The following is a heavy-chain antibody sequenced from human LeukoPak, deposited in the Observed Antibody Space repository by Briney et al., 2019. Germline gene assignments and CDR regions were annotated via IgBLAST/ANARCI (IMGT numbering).Heavy chain of an antibody. J-gene: IGHJ4*02. CDR1: GFTFSDYY. V-gene: IGHV3-11*06. Sequence: GGSLRLSCAASGFTFSDYYMSWVRQAPGKGLEWVSYISSSSSYTNYADSVKGRFTISRDNAKNSLYLQMNSLRAEDTAVYYCARGYCSGGSCYEYPIGYWGQGTLVTVSS. CDR2: ISSSSSYT. CDR3: ARGYCSGGSCYEYPIGY. D-gene: IGHD2-15*01.